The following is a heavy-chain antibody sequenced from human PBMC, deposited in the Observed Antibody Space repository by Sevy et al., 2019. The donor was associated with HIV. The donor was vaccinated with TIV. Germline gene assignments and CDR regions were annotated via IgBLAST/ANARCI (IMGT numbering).Heavy chain of an antibody. V-gene: IGHV3-7*03. Sequence: GGSLRLSCAVSGFTFRNFWMSWVRQAPGKGLEWVANIRQDGSEKYYVDSVRGRFTISRDNSKNILYLQMSSLRVEDTALYYCAKARQVETRTYDYWGQGILVTVSS. CDR3: AKARQVETRTYDY. J-gene: IGHJ4*02. CDR1: GFTFRNFW. CDR2: IRQDGSEK.